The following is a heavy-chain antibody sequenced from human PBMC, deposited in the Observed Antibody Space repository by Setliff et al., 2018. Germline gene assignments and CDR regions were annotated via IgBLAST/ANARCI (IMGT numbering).Heavy chain of an antibody. Sequence: GESLKISCAASGFTFSSYALHWVRQAPGKGLEWVTLISYEGIDKYYADSVKGRFTVSRDNSKNTLYLQMNSLRAEDTAFYYCARGRHHDTLSGYIDFLGQGTQVTVSS. CDR3: ARGRHHDTLSGYIDF. J-gene: IGHJ4*02. V-gene: IGHV3-30*04. D-gene: IGHD3-9*01. CDR2: ISYEGIDK. CDR1: GFTFSSYA.